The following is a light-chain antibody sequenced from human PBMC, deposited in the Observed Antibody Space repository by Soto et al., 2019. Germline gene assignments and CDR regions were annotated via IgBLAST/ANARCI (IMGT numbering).Light chain of an antibody. CDR3: HHYDSLPPT. CDR2: DAT. Sequence: DIQMTQSPSSLSASVGERVTITCQASQDINNYLNWYQQKPGKAPKLLIFDATNLETGVPSRFSGGGSRTHFSFTISSLQPEDFATYYCHHYDSLPPTFAQGTRLEI. J-gene: IGKJ5*01. CDR1: QDINNY. V-gene: IGKV1-33*01.